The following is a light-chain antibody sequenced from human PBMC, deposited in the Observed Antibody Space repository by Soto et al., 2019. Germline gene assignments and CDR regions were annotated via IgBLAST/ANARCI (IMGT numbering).Light chain of an antibody. CDR1: QSVNTNY. V-gene: IGKV3-20*01. J-gene: IGKJ5*01. CDR3: QQYGSSPIT. Sequence: EIVLTQSPGTLSLSPGERATLSCRASQSVNTNYLAWYQQKSGQAPRLLIYGASSRATGVPDRFSGSGSGTEFPLTISRLEPEDFAAYFCQQYGSSPITFGQGTRLEI. CDR2: GAS.